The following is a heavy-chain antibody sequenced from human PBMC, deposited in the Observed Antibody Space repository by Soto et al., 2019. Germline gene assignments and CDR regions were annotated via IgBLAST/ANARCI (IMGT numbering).Heavy chain of an antibody. V-gene: IGHV3-30-3*01. Sequence: GGSLRLSCGASAFSFSHYAMHWVRQAPGKGLECVAVISYDGNIKRYADSVKGRFTISRDNSKNTLYLQMNSLSPEDTAVYYCARAGYCSGGLCYSPCYYYYGMDFWGQGTTVTVSS. CDR1: AFSFSHYA. CDR3: ARAGYCSGGLCYSPCYYYYGMDF. CDR2: ISYDGNIK. J-gene: IGHJ6*02. D-gene: IGHD2-15*01.